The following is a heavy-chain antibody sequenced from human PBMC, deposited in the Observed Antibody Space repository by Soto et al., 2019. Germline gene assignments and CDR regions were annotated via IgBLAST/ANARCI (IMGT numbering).Heavy chain of an antibody. D-gene: IGHD5-18*01. CDR2: IYYSGST. V-gene: IGHV4-61*01. J-gene: IGHJ6*02. CDR3: ARDGVDTAMEYYYGMYV. CDR1: GGSVSSGSYY. Sequence: SETLSLTCTVSGGSVSSGSYYWSWIRQPPGKGLEWIGYIYYSGSTNYNPSLKSRVTISVDTSKNQFSLKLSSVTAADTAVCYCARDGVDTAMEYYYGMYVWGQGTTVTVS.